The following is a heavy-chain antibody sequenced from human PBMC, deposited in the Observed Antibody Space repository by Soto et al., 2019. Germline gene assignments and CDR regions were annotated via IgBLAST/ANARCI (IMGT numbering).Heavy chain of an antibody. CDR1: GFPFWHYG. V-gene: IGHV3-33*01. CDR3: ARDRDGGWFHMDV. D-gene: IGHD6-19*01. CDR2: IWSDGKKE. Sequence: QVQLVESGGGVVQPGRSLRLSCVGSGFPFWHYGMHWVRQAPGKGLEWVAVIWSDGKKESYADFVKGRFAISRDNCKYALYLQMNSLGAEDTAVYYCARDRDGGWFHMDVWGQGTTVTVSS. J-gene: IGHJ6*02.